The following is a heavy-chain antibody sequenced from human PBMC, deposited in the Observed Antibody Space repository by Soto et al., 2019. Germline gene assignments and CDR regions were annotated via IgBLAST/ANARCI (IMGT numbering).Heavy chain of an antibody. Sequence: SATLSITCAVSGGSISSGGYSWSWIRQPPGKGLEWIGYIYHSGSTYYNPSLKSRVTISVDRSKNQFSLKLSSVTAADTAVYYCAREGGYDSSGYAFDIWGQGTMVTVSS. CDR2: IYHSGST. J-gene: IGHJ3*02. V-gene: IGHV4-30-2*01. CDR1: GGSISSGGYS. CDR3: AREGGYDSSGYAFDI. D-gene: IGHD3-22*01.